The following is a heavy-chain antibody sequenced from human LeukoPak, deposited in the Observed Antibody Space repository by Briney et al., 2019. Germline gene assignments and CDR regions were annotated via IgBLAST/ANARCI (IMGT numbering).Heavy chain of an antibody. CDR1: GFTFSSYS. Sequence: GGSLRLSCAASGFTFSSYSMSWVRQAPGKGLEWVSAISGSGGSTYYADSVKGRFTISRDNSKNTLYLQMNSLRAEDTAVYYCASGYCSSTSCYLYYYYYYMDVWGKGTTVTVSS. V-gene: IGHV3-23*01. CDR2: ISGSGGST. D-gene: IGHD2-2*01. CDR3: ASGYCSSTSCYLYYYYYYMDV. J-gene: IGHJ6*03.